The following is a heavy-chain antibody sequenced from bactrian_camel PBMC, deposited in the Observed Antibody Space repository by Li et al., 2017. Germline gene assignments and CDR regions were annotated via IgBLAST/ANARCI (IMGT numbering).Heavy chain of an antibody. D-gene: IGHD3*01. Sequence: HVQLVESGEGSVQAGGSLRLACAAPGFSISPYCMGWFRQAPGKEREGVATINGFGTTSYADSVKGRFTISLDNAKNTAYLQMNSLKPEDTAVYYCAADELLNDCYSGSWGPQGTQVTVS. V-gene: IGHV3S53*01. CDR1: GFSISPYC. CDR2: INGFGTT. J-gene: IGHJ4*01.